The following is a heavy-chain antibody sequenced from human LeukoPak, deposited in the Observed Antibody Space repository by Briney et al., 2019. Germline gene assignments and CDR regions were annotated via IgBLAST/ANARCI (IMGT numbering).Heavy chain of an antibody. Sequence: PGGSLRLSCAASGFTFSVYTMNWVRQAPGKGLEWVSSISSSSTSVYYSDSVKGRFTLSRDNSKNTLYLQMNSLRAEDTAVYYCVRDDDRPDNGLDYWGQGTLVTVSS. CDR3: VRDDDRPDNGLDY. CDR2: ISSSSTSV. J-gene: IGHJ4*02. D-gene: IGHD3-22*01. V-gene: IGHV3-21*01. CDR1: GFTFSVYT.